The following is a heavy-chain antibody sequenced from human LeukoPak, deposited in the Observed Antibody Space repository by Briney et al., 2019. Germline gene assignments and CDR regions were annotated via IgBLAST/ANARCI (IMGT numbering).Heavy chain of an antibody. CDR1: GFTFSSYG. V-gene: IGHV3-30-3*01. Sequence: GGSLRLSCAASGFTFSSYGMHWVRQAPGKGLEWVAVISYDGSDKYYADSVKGRFTISRDNAKNSLYLQMNSLRAEDTAVYYCARDSHPYSSSSGCDYWGQGTLVTVSS. CDR3: ARDSHPYSSSSGCDY. J-gene: IGHJ4*02. D-gene: IGHD6-6*01. CDR2: ISYDGSDK.